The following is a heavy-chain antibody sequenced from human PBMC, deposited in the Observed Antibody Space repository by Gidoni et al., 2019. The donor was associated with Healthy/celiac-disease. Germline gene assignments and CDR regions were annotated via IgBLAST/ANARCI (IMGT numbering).Heavy chain of an antibody. CDR2: ISWNSGSI. J-gene: IGHJ2*01. Sequence: VQLVESGGGLVQPGRSLRLSCAASGFTFDDYAMHWVRQAPGKGLEWVSGISWNSGSIGYADSVKGRFTISRDNAKNSLYLQMNSLRAEDTALYYGAKDTLGYCSGGSGYSGWYFDLWGRGTLVTVSS. CDR1: GFTFDDYA. D-gene: IGHD2-15*01. CDR3: AKDTLGYCSGGSGYSGWYFDL. V-gene: IGHV3-9*01.